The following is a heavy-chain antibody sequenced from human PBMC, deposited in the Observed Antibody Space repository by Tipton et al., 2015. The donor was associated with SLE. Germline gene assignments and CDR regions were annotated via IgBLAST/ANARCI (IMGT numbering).Heavy chain of an antibody. CDR2: IYPSGST. CDR3: ARRLIRDDAFDI. J-gene: IGHJ3*02. Sequence: QLVQSGPEVKPSETLSLTCTVSGGSISSYYWSWIRQSPGKGLEWIGYIYPSGSTSYNPSLESRLTISLDTSKNQFSLKVGSVTAADTAVYFCARRLIRDDAFDIWGQGTMVTVSS. V-gene: IGHV4-4*09. CDR1: GGSISSYY.